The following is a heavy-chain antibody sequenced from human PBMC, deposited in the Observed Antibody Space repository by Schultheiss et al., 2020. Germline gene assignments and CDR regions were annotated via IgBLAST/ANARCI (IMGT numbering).Heavy chain of an antibody. D-gene: IGHD3-10*01. CDR2: IYYSGST. CDR3: ARGYGSGRTYYYYGMDV. V-gene: IGHV4-59*05. J-gene: IGHJ6*02. CDR1: GGSISSYY. Sequence: SQTLSLTCTVSGGSISSYYWSWIRQPPGKGLEWIGSIYYSGSTYYNPSLKSRVTISVDTSKNQFSLKLSSVTAADTAVYYCARGYGSGRTYYYYGMDVWGQGTTVTVSS.